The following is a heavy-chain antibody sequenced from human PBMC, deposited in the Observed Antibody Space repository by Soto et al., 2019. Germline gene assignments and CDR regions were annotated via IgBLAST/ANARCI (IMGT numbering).Heavy chain of an antibody. CDR2: IYPGDSDT. V-gene: IGHV5-51*01. CDR3: ARTRSFTLGFYYDGMDV. CDR1: GYSFASYW. D-gene: IGHD6-6*01. Sequence: GESLKISCQGSGYSFASYWIGWVRQMPGKDLEWMGIIYPGDSDTRYSPSFQGQVTISADKSLRTAYLQWTSLKASGTALYYCARTRSFTLGFYYDGMDVWGQGTTVTSP. J-gene: IGHJ6*02.